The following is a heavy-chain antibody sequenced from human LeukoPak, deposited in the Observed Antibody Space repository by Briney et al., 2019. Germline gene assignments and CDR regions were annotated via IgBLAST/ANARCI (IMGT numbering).Heavy chain of an antibody. CDR2: IYYSGST. D-gene: IGHD1-26*01. CDR3: ARVFKGQSSAWYDSGSYLFDY. J-gene: IGHJ4*02. V-gene: IGHV4-59*01. Sequence: SETLSLTCTVSGGSISSYYWSWIRQPPGKGLEWIGYIYYSGSTNYNPSLKSRVTISVDTSKNQFSLKLSSVTAAGTAVYYCARVFKGQSSAWYDSGSYLFDYWGQGTLVTVSS. CDR1: GGSISSYY.